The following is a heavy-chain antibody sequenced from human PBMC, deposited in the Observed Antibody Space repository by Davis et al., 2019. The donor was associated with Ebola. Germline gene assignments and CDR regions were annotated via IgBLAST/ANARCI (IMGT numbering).Heavy chain of an antibody. V-gene: IGHV3-9*01. CDR2: ISWNSGSI. Sequence: CAASGFTFDDYAMHWVRQAPGKGLEWVSGISWNSGSIGYADSVKGRFTISRDNAKNSLYLQMNSLRAEDTALYYCAKDSSGWSFNWFDPWGQGTLVTVSS. CDR1: GFTFDDYA. CDR3: AKDSSGWSFNWFDP. D-gene: IGHD6-19*01. J-gene: IGHJ5*02.